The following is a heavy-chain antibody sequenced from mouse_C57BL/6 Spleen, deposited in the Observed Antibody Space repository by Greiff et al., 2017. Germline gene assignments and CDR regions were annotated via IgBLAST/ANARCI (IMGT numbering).Heavy chain of an antibody. J-gene: IGHJ4*01. CDR2: ISYSGST. CDR3: ARRNGIYAMDY. V-gene: IGHV3-1*01. D-gene: IGHD1-1*01. Sequence: DVKLVESGPGMVKPSQSLSLTCTVTGYSITSGYDWHWIRHFPGNKLEWMGYISYSGSTNYNPSLKSRISITHDTSKNHFFLKLNSVTTEDTATYYCARRNGIYAMDYWGQGTSVTVSS. CDR1: GYSITSGYD.